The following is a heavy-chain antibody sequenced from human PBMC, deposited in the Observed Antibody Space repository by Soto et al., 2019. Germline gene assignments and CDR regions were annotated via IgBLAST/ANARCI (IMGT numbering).Heavy chain of an antibody. CDR1: GESFIGYY. V-gene: IGHV4-34*01. CDR2: INDRGST. Sequence: SETLSLTCAVYGESFIGYYWTWIRQPPGKGLEWVGDINDRGSTNYNPSLKSRVSISIDTSKNQFSLKLTSVTAADRAVYYCARTDIVTTNWFDPWGQGTLVTVSS. D-gene: IGHD5-12*01. CDR3: ARTDIVTTNWFDP. J-gene: IGHJ5*02.